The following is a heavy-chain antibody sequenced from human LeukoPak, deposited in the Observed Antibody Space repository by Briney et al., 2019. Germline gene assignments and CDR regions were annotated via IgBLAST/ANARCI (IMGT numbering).Heavy chain of an antibody. J-gene: IGHJ2*01. V-gene: IGHV6-1*01. Sequence: SQTLSLTCAISGDSVSSNSAAWNWVRQSPSRGLEWLGRTYYRSKWYNNYALSVKSRITIKPDTSKNQFSLKLSSVTAADTAVYYCARGPNSESWYFDLWGRGTLVTVSS. CDR2: TYYRSKWYN. CDR3: ARGPNSESWYFDL. D-gene: IGHD2/OR15-2a*01. CDR1: GDSVSSNSAA.